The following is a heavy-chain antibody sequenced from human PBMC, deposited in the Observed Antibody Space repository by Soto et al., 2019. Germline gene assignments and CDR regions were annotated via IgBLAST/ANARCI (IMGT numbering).Heavy chain of an antibody. D-gene: IGHD2-2*01. Sequence: VASVKVSCKASGYTFTGYYMHWVRQAPGQGLEWMGWINPNSGGTNYAQKFQGRVTMTRDTSISTACMELSRLRSDDTAVYYCASEGVVKFRGFNGMDVWGQGTTVTVYS. CDR3: ASEGVVKFRGFNGMDV. CDR1: GYTFTGYY. V-gene: IGHV1-2*02. J-gene: IGHJ6*02. CDR2: INPNSGGT.